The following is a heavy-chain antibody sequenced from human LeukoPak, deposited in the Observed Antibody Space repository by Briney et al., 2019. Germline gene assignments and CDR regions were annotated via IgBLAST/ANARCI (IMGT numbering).Heavy chain of an antibody. CDR3: XXXXGYYYYYYMDV. V-gene: IGHV4-61*02. Sequence: SETLSLTCTVSGGSISSGSYYWSWIRQPAGKGLEWIGRIYTSGSTNYNPSLKSRVTISVDTSKNQFSLKLSSVTAADTAVYXXXXXXGYYYYYYMDVWGKGTTVTISS. J-gene: IGHJ6*03. CDR1: GGSISSGSYY. CDR2: IYTSGST.